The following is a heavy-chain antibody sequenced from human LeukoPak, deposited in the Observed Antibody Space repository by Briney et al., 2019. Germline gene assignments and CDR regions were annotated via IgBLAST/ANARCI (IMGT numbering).Heavy chain of an antibody. Sequence: GGSLRLSCAASGFTFSSYAMHWVRQAPGKGLEWVAVISYDGSNKYYADSVKGRFTISRDNSKNTLYLQMNSLRAEDTAVYYCARDPMIVVVNQGLFDYWGQGTLVTVSS. V-gene: IGHV3-30-3*01. J-gene: IGHJ4*02. CDR1: GFTFSSYA. CDR3: ARDPMIVVVNQGLFDY. CDR2: ISYDGSNK. D-gene: IGHD3-22*01.